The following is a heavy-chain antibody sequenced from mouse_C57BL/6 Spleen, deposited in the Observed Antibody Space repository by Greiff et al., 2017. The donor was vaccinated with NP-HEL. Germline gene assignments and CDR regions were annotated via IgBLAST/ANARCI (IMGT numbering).Heavy chain of an antibody. J-gene: IGHJ1*03. CDR1: GYTFTSYW. V-gene: IGHV1-64*01. CDR2: IHPNSGST. D-gene: IGHD2-1*01. CDR3: ARSRGYGNYGYFDV. Sequence: QVHVKQPGAELVKPGASVKLSCKASGYTFTSYWMHWVKQRPGQGLEWIGMIHPNSGSTNYNEKFKSKATLTVDKSSSTAYMQLSSLTSEDSAVYYCARSRGYGNYGYFDVWGTGTTVTVSS.